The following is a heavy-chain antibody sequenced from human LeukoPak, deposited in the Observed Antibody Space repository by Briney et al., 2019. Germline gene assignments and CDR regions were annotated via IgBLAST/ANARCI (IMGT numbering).Heavy chain of an antibody. D-gene: IGHD5-18*01. J-gene: IGHJ6*03. V-gene: IGHV4-59*01. CDR3: ARERGRSYGSVPYYYYYYMDV. CDR2: IYYSGST. Sequence: SETLSLTCTVSGGSFNSYYWSWIRQPPGKGLEWIGYIYYSGSTNYNPSLKSRVTISVDTSKNQFSLKLSSVTAADTAVYYCARERGRSYGSVPYYYYYYMDVWGKGTTVTVSS. CDR1: GGSFNSYY.